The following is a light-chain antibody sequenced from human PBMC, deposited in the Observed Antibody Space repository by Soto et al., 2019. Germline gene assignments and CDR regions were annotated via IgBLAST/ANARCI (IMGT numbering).Light chain of an antibody. V-gene: IGKV3D-11*01. Sequence: EIVLTQSPATLSLSPGERATLSCRASQGVSSYLAWNQQRPGQAPRLLIYGASKRATGIPSRFSGFGSGTEFILTINSLQPEDVATYYCQKYNSAPWTFGQGTKVDIK. CDR2: GAS. CDR1: QGVSSY. CDR3: QKYNSAPWT. J-gene: IGKJ1*01.